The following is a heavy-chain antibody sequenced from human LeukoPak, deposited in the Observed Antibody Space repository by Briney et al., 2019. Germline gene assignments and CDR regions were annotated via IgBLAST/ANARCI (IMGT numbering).Heavy chain of an antibody. J-gene: IGHJ6*02. V-gene: IGHV4-34*01. CDR3: ARHVYAPYGMDV. CDR2: INHSGST. D-gene: IGHD3-16*01. Sequence: SETLSLTCAVYGGSFSGYYWSWIRQPPGKGLEWIGEINHSGSTNYNPSLKSRVTISVDTSKNQFSLKLNSVTAADTAVYYCARHVYAPYGMDVWGQGTTVTVSS. CDR1: GGSFSGYY.